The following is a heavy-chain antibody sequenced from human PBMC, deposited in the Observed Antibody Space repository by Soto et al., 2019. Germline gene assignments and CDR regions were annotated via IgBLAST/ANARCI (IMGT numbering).Heavy chain of an antibody. J-gene: IGHJ6*02. CDR2: INPNSGGT. V-gene: IGHV1-2*04. CDR3: ARTNGPSVAAAGTGYYYGMDV. D-gene: IGHD6-13*01. Sequence: ASVKVSCKASGYTFTGYYMHWVRQAPGQGLEWMGWINPNSGGTNYAQKFQGWVTMTRDTSISTAYMELSRLRSDDTAVYYCARTNGPSVAAAGTGYYYGMDVWGQGTTVTVSS. CDR1: GYTFTGYY.